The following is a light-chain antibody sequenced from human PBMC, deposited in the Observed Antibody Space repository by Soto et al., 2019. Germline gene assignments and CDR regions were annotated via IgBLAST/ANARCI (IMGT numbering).Light chain of an antibody. CDR3: QQYGSSRDT. Sequence: EMTQSPSSLSASVGDRVTITCRASQSISSYLNWYQQKPGKAPKLLIYAASSLQSGVPSRFSGSGSGTDFTLTISRLEPEDFAVYYCQQYGSSRDTFGGGTKVDIK. V-gene: IGKV1-39*01. CDR2: AAS. J-gene: IGKJ4*01. CDR1: QSISSY.